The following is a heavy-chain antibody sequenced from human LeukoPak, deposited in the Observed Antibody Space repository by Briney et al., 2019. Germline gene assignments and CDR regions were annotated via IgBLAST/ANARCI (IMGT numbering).Heavy chain of an antibody. D-gene: IGHD6-19*01. V-gene: IGHV3-23*01. CDR3: ARDHSSDWYSLVVTSEYFQH. J-gene: IGHJ1*01. CDR1: GFTFSNYA. CDR2: IRGSGGST. Sequence: GGSLRLSCAASGFTFSNYAMNWVRQAPGQGLEWVSAIRGSGGSTYYAESVKGRFTISRDNSKNTLYLQMNSLRDEDTAVYYCARDHSSDWYSLVVTSEYFQHWGQGTLVTVSS.